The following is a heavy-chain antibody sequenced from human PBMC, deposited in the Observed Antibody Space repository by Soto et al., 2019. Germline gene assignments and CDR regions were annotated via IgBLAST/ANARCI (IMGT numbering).Heavy chain of an antibody. Sequence: QVQLVQSGAEVKKPGASVKVSCKASGYTFTSYDINWVRQATGQGLEWMGWMNHNSGNTGYAQKFQGRVTMTRNTSISTAYMELSSLRSEDTAVYYCARGRQHYASSGYYYEPFDYWGQGTLVTVSS. CDR1: GYTFTSYD. D-gene: IGHD3-22*01. V-gene: IGHV1-8*01. CDR2: MNHNSGNT. CDR3: ARGRQHYASSGYYYEPFDY. J-gene: IGHJ4*02.